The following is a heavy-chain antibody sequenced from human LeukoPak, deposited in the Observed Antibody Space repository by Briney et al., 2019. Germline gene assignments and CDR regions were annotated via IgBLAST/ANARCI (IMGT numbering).Heavy chain of an antibody. CDR2: IYSGGST. Sequence: GGSLRLSCAASGFTVSSNYMSWVRQAPGKGLEWVSVIYSGGSTYYADSVKGRFTISRENSKNTLYLQMNSLRAEDTAVYYCAKNDILTGYYPTFDCWGQGTLVTVSS. CDR1: GFTVSSNY. CDR3: AKNDILTGYYPTFDC. V-gene: IGHV3-66*01. J-gene: IGHJ4*02. D-gene: IGHD3-9*01.